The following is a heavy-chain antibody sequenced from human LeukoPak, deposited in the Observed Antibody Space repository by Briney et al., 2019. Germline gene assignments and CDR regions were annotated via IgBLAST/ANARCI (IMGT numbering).Heavy chain of an antibody. V-gene: IGHV4-4*07. CDR3: ATYYCPSSCQFDY. Sequence: SETLSLTCTVSGASMSSYYWSWIRQPAGKGLEWIGRTHTSASTNYNPSLKGRVTISVDTSKKQFSLRLSSVTAADTAMYYCATYYCPSSCQFDYWGQGILVTVSP. D-gene: IGHD2-2*01. CDR1: GASMSSYY. J-gene: IGHJ4*02. CDR2: THTSAST.